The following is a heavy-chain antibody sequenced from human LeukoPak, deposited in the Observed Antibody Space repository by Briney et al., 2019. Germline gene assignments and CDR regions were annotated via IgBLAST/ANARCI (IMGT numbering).Heavy chain of an antibody. CDR2: IYYSGST. CDR3: ARDLIRSNDAFDI. J-gene: IGHJ3*02. CDR1: GGSISSGDYY. V-gene: IGHV4-30-4*01. Sequence: SETLSLTCTVSGGSISSGDYYWGWSRQPPGKGLEWIGYIYYSGSTYYNPSLKSRVTISVDTSKNQFSLKLSSVTAADTAVYYCARDLIRSNDAFDIWGQGTMVTVSS. D-gene: IGHD3-3*02.